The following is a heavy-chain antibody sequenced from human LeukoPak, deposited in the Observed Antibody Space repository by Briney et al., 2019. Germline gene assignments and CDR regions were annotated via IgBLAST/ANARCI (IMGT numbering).Heavy chain of an antibody. CDR2: INPNSGGT. D-gene: IGHD5/OR15-5a*01. V-gene: IGHV1-2*02. CDR1: GYTFTGYY. J-gene: IGHJ4*02. Sequence: ASVKVSCKASGYTFTGYYMHWVRQAPGQGLEWMGWINPNSGGTNYAQKFQGRVTMTRDTSISTAYMELSRLRSDDTAVYYCARVPNVYGGHPPPGGDYWGQGTLVAVSS. CDR3: ARVPNVYGGHPPPGGDY.